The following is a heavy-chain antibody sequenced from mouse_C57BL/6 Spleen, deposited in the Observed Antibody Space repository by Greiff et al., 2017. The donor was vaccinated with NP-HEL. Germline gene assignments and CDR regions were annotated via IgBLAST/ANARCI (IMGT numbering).Heavy chain of an antibody. V-gene: IGHV1-69*01. CDR1: GYKLTSYW. CDR2: MDPSDSYT. CDR3: ARGYGSRDFDY. Sequence: QVQLQQPGAELVMPGASVKLSCKASGYKLTSYWMQWVKQRRGEGREGRGEMDPSDSYTNYNQKFKGKSTLTVDKSSSTAYMQLSSLTSEDSAVYYCARGYGSRDFDYWGQGTTLTVSS. J-gene: IGHJ2*01. D-gene: IGHD1-1*01.